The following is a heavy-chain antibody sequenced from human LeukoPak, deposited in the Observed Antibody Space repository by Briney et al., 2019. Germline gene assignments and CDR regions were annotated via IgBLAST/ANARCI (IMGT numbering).Heavy chain of an antibody. CDR3: ARELEAEEEGLST. Sequence: GGSLRLSCAASGFTFSDYSMHWVRQAPGKGLEWVTIISYDGYKKYYADSVKGRFTISRDNSMNMLYLQMNSLRPEDTAVYYCARELEAEEEGLSTWGQGTLVTVSS. J-gene: IGHJ5*02. CDR1: GFTFSDYS. CDR2: ISYDGYKK. V-gene: IGHV3-30-3*01. D-gene: IGHD6-19*01.